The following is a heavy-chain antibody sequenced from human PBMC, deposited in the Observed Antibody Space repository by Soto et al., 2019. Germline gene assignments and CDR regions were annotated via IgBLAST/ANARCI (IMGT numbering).Heavy chain of an antibody. CDR1: GYTFTSYD. CDR2: MNPNSGNT. V-gene: IGHV1-8*01. D-gene: IGHD6-13*01. Sequence: QVQLVQSGAEVKNPGASVKVSCKASGYTFTSYDINWVRQATGQGLEWMGWMNPNSGNTGYAQKSQSRVTMTRNTSISTAYMELSSLRSEDTAVYFCAREHSSSWRFDYWGQGTLVTVSS. CDR3: AREHSSSWRFDY. J-gene: IGHJ4*02.